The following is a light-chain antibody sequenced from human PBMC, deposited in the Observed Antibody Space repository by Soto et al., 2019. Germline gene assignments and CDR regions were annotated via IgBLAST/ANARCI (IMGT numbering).Light chain of an antibody. V-gene: IGKV1D-13*01. J-gene: IGKJ5*01. CDR3: QQFNNYPIT. Sequence: AIQLTQSPSSLSASVGDRVTITCRASQGISSALAWYQQKPGKAPKLLIYDASSLESGVTSWFSGSGSGTDFTLTISSLQPEDFATYYCQQFNNYPITFGQGTRLEIK. CDR1: QGISSA. CDR2: DAS.